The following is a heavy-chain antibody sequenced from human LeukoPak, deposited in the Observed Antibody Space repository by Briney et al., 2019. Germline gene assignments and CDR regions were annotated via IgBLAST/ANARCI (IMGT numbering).Heavy chain of an antibody. CDR3: ARAYYNDSSGYFDY. V-gene: IGHV1-2*02. D-gene: IGHD3-22*01. CDR1: GYTFTGYY. J-gene: IGHJ4*02. Sequence: ASVKVSCKASGYTFTGYYMHWVRQAPGQGLEWMGWINPNSGGTNYAQKFQGRVTMTRDTSISTAYMELSRLRSDDTAVYYCARAYYNDSSGYFDYWGQGTLVTVSS. CDR2: INPNSGGT.